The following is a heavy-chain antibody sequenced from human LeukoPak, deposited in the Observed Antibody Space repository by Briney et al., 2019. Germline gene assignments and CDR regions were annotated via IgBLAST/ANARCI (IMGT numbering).Heavy chain of an antibody. V-gene: IGHV1-69*05. CDR1: GGTFSSYA. Sequence: SVTVSCKACGGTFSSYALSWVRQAPGRGREWVGGMIPIFGTAHYAHMLQGRVQITTDEFTGTAYMELGSLGCEDPAVYYCSRNNMIAGNDDGAFDIWGQGTMVTVSS. CDR2: MIPIFGTA. J-gene: IGHJ3*02. CDR3: SRNNMIAGNDDGAFDI. D-gene: IGHD2-21*01.